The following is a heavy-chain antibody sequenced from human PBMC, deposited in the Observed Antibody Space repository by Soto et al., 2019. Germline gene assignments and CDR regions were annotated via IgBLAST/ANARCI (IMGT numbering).Heavy chain of an antibody. CDR2: IKQDGSEK. J-gene: IGHJ3*02. D-gene: IGHD5-18*01. Sequence: GSLRLTCADSGFTLSSYRMSWVRQAPAKGLEWVANIKQDGSEKYYVDSVKGRFTISRDNAKNSLYLQMNSLRAEDTAVYYCARVDTAMVLDAFDIWGQGTTVIVSS. CDR3: ARVDTAMVLDAFDI. V-gene: IGHV3-7*01. CDR1: GFTLSSYR.